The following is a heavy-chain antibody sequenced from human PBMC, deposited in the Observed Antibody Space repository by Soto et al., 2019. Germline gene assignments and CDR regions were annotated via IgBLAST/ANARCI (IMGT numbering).Heavy chain of an antibody. D-gene: IGHD5-18*01. V-gene: IGHV1-18*01. CDR2: ISAYNGNT. CDR1: GYTFTSYG. J-gene: IGHJ4*02. Sequence: QVQLVQSGAEVKKPGASVKVSCKASGYTFTSYGISWVRQAPGQGLEWMGWISAYNGNTNYAQKLQGRVIITPDTSMSTAHVELRSLRSHDTAVYYCVRSSGYSYGFDNWGQGTLVNVSS. CDR3: VRSSGYSYGFDN.